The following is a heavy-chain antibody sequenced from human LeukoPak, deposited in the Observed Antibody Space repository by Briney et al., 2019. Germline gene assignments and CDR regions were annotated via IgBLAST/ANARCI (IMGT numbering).Heavy chain of an antibody. CDR3: AKGDFWRVDV. D-gene: IGHD3-3*01. CDR2: IKPDGSES. J-gene: IGHJ6*02. Sequence: GGSLRLSCAASGFPFSSHFMTWVRQTPGRGLEWVAKIKPDGSESYYVDSVKGRFTISRDNTRKSMYLEMNNLRAEDTAVYYCAKGDFWRVDVWGQGTTVSVSS. V-gene: IGHV3-7*01. CDR1: GFPFSSHF.